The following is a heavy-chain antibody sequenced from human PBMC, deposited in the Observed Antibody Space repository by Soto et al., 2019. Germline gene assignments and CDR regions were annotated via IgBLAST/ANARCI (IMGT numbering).Heavy chain of an antibody. V-gene: IGHV4-31*03. CDR2: IYYSGSA. CDR3: ARGRRYYDSSGYSIFDY. J-gene: IGHJ4*02. Sequence: SETLSLTCTVSGGSISSGGYYWSWIRQHPGKGLEWIGYIYYSGSAYYNPSLKSRVTISVDTSKNQFSLKLSSVTAADTAVYYCARGRRYYDSSGYSIFDYWGQGTLVTVSS. D-gene: IGHD3-22*01. CDR1: GGSISSGGYY.